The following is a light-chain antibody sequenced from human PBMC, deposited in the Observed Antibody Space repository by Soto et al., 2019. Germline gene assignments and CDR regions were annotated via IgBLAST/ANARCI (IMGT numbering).Light chain of an antibody. J-gene: IGKJ1*01. CDR2: DVS. Sequence: DIQMTQSPSTLSASLGDRVAITCRASQSISAWLAWYQQKPGKVPKLLIYDVSRLGSGVPSRFRGSGSGTEFSLTISSLQPDDFATYYCHQYSGYSTTFGQGTKVDIK. V-gene: IGKV1-5*01. CDR3: HQYSGYSTT. CDR1: QSISAW.